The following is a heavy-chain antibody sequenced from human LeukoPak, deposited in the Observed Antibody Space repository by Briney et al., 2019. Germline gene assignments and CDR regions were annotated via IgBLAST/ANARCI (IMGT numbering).Heavy chain of an antibody. J-gene: IGHJ3*02. CDR1: GFTVSSNY. CDR3: AGHSYGSGSYYSGAFDI. V-gene: IGHV3-53*01. Sequence: GGSLRLSCAASGFTVSSNYMSWVRQAPGTGLEWASVIYSGGSTYYADSVKGRFTISRDNSKNTLYLQMNSLRAEDTAVYYCAGHSYGSGSYYSGAFDIWGQGTMVTVSS. CDR2: IYSGGST. D-gene: IGHD3-10*01.